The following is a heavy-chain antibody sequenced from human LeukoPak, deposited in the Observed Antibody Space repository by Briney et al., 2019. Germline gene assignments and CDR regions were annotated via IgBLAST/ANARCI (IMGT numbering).Heavy chain of an antibody. CDR1: GFTVSSNY. D-gene: IGHD3-22*01. Sequence: GGSLRLSCAASGFTVSSNYMSWVRQAPGKGLEWVSVIYSGGSTYYADSVKARFTISRDNSKNTLYLQMNSLRAEDTAVYYCARVIVKPSLDYFDYWGQGTLVTVSS. J-gene: IGHJ4*02. V-gene: IGHV3-53*01. CDR3: ARVIVKPSLDYFDY. CDR2: IYSGGST.